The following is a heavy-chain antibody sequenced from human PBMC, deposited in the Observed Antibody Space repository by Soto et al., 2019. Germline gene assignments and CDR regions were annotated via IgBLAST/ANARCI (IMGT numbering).Heavy chain of an antibody. V-gene: IGHV1-69*08. Sequence: QVQLVQSGAEVKKPGSSVKVSCKASGGTFSSYTISWVRQAPGQGLEWMGRIIPILGIANYAQKFQGRVTITADKSTSTAYMELSSLRSEDTAVYYCARDWGTGDGDAFDIWGQGTMVTVSS. D-gene: IGHD7-27*01. CDR3: ARDWGTGDGDAFDI. J-gene: IGHJ3*02. CDR1: GGTFSSYT. CDR2: IIPILGIA.